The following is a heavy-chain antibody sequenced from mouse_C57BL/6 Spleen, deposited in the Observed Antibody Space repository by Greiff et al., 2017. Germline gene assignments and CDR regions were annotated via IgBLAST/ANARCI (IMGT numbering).Heavy chain of an antibody. CDR1: GFTFSDYG. Sequence: EVKLMESGGGLVQPGGSLKLSCAASGFTFSDYGMAWVRQAPEKGLEWVAYISSGSSTNYYSDTVKGRFTISRDNAKTTLFLQMTSLRSEDTAMYYWARRDTVVFDYWGKGTTLTVSS. CDR2: ISSGSSTN. J-gene: IGHJ2*01. V-gene: IGHV5-17*01. D-gene: IGHD1-1*01. CDR3: ARRDTVVFDY.